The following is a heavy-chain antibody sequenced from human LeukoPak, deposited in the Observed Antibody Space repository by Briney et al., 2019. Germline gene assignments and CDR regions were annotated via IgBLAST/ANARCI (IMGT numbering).Heavy chain of an antibody. D-gene: IGHD3-22*01. J-gene: IGHJ3*02. V-gene: IGHV3-23*01. Sequence: SGGSLRLSCAASGFTFGNYAMSWVRQAPGKGLEWVSSISGSAGSTYYADSVKGRFTISRDNSKNTLSLQMNSLRAEDTAVYYCAKADYSDSSGYSDSGGYYLGAFDXXXQGTTXTVXS. CDR3: AKADYSDSSGYSDSGGYYLGAFDX. CDR1: GFTFGNYA. CDR2: ISGSAGST.